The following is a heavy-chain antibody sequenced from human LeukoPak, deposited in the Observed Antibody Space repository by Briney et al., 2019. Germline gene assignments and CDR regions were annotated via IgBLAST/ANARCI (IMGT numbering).Heavy chain of an antibody. D-gene: IGHD6-19*01. J-gene: IGHJ4*02. CDR2: ISSSGSTI. CDR3: AKDIDEGSGWNY. Sequence: PGGSLRLSCAASGFTFSSYEMNWVRQAPGQGLEWVSYISSSGSTIYYADSVKGRFTISRDNAKNSLYLQMNSLRAEDTAVYYCAKDIDEGSGWNYWGQGTLVTVSS. V-gene: IGHV3-48*03. CDR1: GFTFSSYE.